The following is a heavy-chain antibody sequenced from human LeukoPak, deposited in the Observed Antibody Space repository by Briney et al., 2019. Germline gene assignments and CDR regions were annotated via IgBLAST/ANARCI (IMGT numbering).Heavy chain of an antibody. D-gene: IGHD6-13*01. V-gene: IGHV1-18*01. Sequence: ASVKVSCKASGYTFGSYGISWVRQAPGQGLEWMGWISTYNANTKYALKLQGRVTMTTDTSTSTAYMELRSLRSDDTAVYYCARAASSSLTSFDYWGQGTLVTVSS. J-gene: IGHJ4*02. CDR2: ISTYNANT. CDR1: GYTFGSYG. CDR3: ARAASSSLTSFDY.